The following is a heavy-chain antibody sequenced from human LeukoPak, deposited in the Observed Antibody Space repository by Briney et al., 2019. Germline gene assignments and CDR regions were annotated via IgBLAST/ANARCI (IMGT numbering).Heavy chain of an antibody. V-gene: IGHV3-74*01. CDR1: GFTFSNYW. CDR3: SRDLGQYYGTLDNWFDP. Sequence: GGTLRLSCAASGFTFSNYWMHWVRQAPGKGRVWVSRINSDGINTNYADSVKSRFTISRDNAKNTLNLQMNRLRAEDTAVYYCSRDLGQYYGTLDNWFDPWGQGTLVTVSS. CDR2: INSDGINT. J-gene: IGHJ5*02. D-gene: IGHD3-16*01.